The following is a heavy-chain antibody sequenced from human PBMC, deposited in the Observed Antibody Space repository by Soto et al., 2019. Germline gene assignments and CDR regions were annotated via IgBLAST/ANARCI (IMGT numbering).Heavy chain of an antibody. D-gene: IGHD3-10*01. J-gene: IGHJ5*02. CDR2: IIPILGIA. CDR1: GGTFSSYT. Sequence: SVKVSCKASGGTFSSYTISWVRQAPGQGLEWMGRIIPILGIANYAQKFQGRVTITADTSTSTVYMELSSLRSEDTAVYYCARVGYGSGTNWFDPWGQGTLVTVSS. CDR3: ARVGYGSGTNWFDP. V-gene: IGHV1-69*02.